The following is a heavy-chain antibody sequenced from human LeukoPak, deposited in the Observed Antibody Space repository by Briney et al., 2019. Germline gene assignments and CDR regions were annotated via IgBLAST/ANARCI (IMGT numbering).Heavy chain of an antibody. CDR3: AKDNYDFWSDLYYYYYMDV. V-gene: IGHV3-43*01. Sequence: PGGSLRLSCAVSGFSFEDYTMHWVRQAPGKGLEWVSLINWDGDRTYYADSVKGRFAISRGNSKNSLFLQMNSLRTEDTALYYCAKDNYDFWSDLYYYYYMDVWGKGTTVTVSS. D-gene: IGHD3-3*01. CDR2: INWDGDRT. CDR1: GFSFEDYT. J-gene: IGHJ6*03.